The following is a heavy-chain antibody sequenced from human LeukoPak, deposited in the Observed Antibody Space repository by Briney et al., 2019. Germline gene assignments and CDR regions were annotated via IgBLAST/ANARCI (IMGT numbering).Heavy chain of an antibody. CDR2: IYYSGST. CDR1: GGSISSYY. V-gene: IGHV4-39*07. D-gene: IGHD6-13*01. J-gene: IGHJ5*02. CDR3: ARGHGSSWYYNWFDP. Sequence: SETLSLTCTVSGGSISSYYWSWIRQPPGQGLEWIGTIYYSGSTYYNPSLKSRVTISVDTSKNQFSLKLSSVTAADTAVYYCARGHGSSWYYNWFDPWGQGTLVTVSS.